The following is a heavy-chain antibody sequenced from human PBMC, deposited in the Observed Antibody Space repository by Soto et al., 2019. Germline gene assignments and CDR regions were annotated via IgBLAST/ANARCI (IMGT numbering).Heavy chain of an antibody. CDR1: GFRFSTYA. CDR3: ARAGYSNSWYTFDY. J-gene: IGHJ4*02. Sequence: GSLRLSCAASGFRFSTYAMSSVRQAPGKGLEWVSVICGSVNNTYYAESVKGRFTISRDNSRNTLYLQMNSLRAEDTAVYYCARAGYSNSWYTFDYWGQGTLVTVSS. D-gene: IGHD6-13*01. V-gene: IGHV3-23*01. CDR2: ICGSVNNT.